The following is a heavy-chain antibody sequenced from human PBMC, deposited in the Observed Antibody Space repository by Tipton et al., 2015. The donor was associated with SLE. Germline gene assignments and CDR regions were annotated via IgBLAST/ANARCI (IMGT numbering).Heavy chain of an antibody. Sequence: LRLSCTVSGGSISSYYWSWIRQPPGKGLEWIGYIYYSGSTNYNPSLKSRVTISVDTSKNQFSLKLSSVTAADTAVYYCARDTGSYSFDYWGQGTLVTVSS. J-gene: IGHJ4*02. CDR2: IYYSGST. V-gene: IGHV4-59*01. D-gene: IGHD1-26*01. CDR1: GGSISSYY. CDR3: ARDTGSYSFDY.